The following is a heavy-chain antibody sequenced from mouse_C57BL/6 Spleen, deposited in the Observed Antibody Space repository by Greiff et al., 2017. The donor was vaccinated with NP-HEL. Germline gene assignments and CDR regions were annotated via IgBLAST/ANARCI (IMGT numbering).Heavy chain of an antibody. D-gene: IGHD4-1*01. CDR1: GYTFTDYE. CDR3: TRSDWVAWFAY. Sequence: VQLQQSGAELVRPGASVTLSCKASGYTFTDYEMHWVKQTPVHGLEWIGAIDPETGGTAYNQKFKGKAILTADKSSSTAYMELRSLTSEDSAVYYCTRSDWVAWFAYWGQGTLVTVSA. J-gene: IGHJ3*01. V-gene: IGHV1-15*01. CDR2: IDPETGGT.